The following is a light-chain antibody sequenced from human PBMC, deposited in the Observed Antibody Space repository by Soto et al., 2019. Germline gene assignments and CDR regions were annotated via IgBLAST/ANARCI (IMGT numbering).Light chain of an antibody. CDR2: DAS. CDR3: QQYGDSPVT. CDR1: QSVNSY. V-gene: IGKV3-20*01. Sequence: EIVMTQSPGTLSLSPGERATLSCRASQSVNSYLAWYQQKPGQAPRLLISDASDRATGIPDRFSGSGSGTDFTLTISRLVTEDFAVYYCQQYGDSPVTFGKGTKAEIK. J-gene: IGKJ1*01.